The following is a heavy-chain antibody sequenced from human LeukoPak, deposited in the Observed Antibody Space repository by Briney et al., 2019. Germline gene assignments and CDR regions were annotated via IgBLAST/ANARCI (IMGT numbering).Heavy chain of an antibody. D-gene: IGHD3-22*01. Sequence: GGSLRLSCAASGFTFSSYSMNWVRQAPGKGLEWVSYIGGSSSSIYYADSVKGRFTITRDNAKNSLYLQMNSLRAEDTAVYYCAKGPSIVVVSISYYFDYWGQGTLVTVSS. J-gene: IGHJ4*02. CDR3: AKGPSIVVVSISYYFDY. V-gene: IGHV3-48*01. CDR1: GFTFSSYS. CDR2: IGGSSSSI.